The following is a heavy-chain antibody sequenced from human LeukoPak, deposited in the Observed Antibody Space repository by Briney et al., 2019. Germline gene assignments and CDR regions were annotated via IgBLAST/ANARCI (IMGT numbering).Heavy chain of an antibody. D-gene: IGHD4-17*01. V-gene: IGHV3-53*01. J-gene: IGHJ4*02. Sequence: GGSLRLSCAASGFTVRSNYMSWVRQAPGKGLESVSVIYSGGSGGSTYYADSVKGRFTISRDNSKNTLYLQMNGLRAEDTAVYYCATRGDYGDYWYYFDYWGQGTLVTVSS. CDR1: GFTVRSNY. CDR3: ATRGDYGDYWYYFDY. CDR2: IYSGGSGGST.